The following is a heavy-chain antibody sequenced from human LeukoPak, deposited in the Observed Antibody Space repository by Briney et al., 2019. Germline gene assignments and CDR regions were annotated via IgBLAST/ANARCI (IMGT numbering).Heavy chain of an antibody. CDR2: ISANNGDT. J-gene: IGHJ4*02. CDR3: ATGYRHDY. Sequence: GAAVKVSCKTSGYTFTRYGISWVRQAPGQGLEWMAWISANNGDTNYAQKVQGRVVLSTDTSTNTAYMELRYLMFDDTAVYYCATGYRHDYWGQGTLVIVSS. CDR1: GYTFTRYG. V-gene: IGHV1-18*04. D-gene: IGHD2-2*02.